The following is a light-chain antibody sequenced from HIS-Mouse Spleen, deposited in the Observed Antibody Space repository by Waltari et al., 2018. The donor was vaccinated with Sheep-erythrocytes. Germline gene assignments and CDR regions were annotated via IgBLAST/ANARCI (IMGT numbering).Light chain of an antibody. CDR2: DAS. CDR1: QDISNY. J-gene: IGKJ4*01. V-gene: IGKV1-33*01. CDR3: QQYDNLLL. Sequence: DIQMTQSPSSLSASVGDRVTITCQASQDISNYLNWYQQKPGKVPKLLIYDASNLETGVPSRFSGSGSGTDFTFTISSLQPEDIATYYCQQYDNLLLFGGGTKVEIK.